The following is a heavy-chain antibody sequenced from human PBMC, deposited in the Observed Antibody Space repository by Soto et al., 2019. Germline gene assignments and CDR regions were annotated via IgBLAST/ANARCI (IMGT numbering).Heavy chain of an antibody. J-gene: IGHJ3*02. V-gene: IGHV3-21*01. Sequence: GGSLRLSCAASGCTFSSYSMNWVRQAPGKGLEWVSSISSSSSYIYYADSVKGRFTISRDNAKNSLYLQMNSLRAEDTAVYYCARDCSGGSCYANAFDIWGQGTMVTVSS. CDR1: GCTFSSYS. D-gene: IGHD2-15*01. CDR2: ISSSSSYI. CDR3: ARDCSGGSCYANAFDI.